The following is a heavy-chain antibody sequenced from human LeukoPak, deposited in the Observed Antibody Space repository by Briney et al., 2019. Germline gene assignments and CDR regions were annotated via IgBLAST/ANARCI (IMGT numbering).Heavy chain of an antibody. D-gene: IGHD3-9*01. CDR3: ARVRGYDILTGYAFDI. CDR2: IYYSGST. J-gene: IGHJ3*02. Sequence: PSETLSLTCTVSGGSISSYYWSWIRQPPGKGLEWIGYIYYSGSTNYNPSLKSRVTISVDTSKNQFSLKLSSVTAAATAVYYCARVRGYDILTGYAFDIWGQGTMVTVSS. V-gene: IGHV4-59*01. CDR1: GGSISSYY.